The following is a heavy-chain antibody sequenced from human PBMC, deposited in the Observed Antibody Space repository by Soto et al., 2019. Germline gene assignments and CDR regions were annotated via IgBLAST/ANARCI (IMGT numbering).Heavy chain of an antibody. J-gene: IGHJ6*03. Sequence: GGSLRLSCAASGFTFSSYAMSWVRQAPGKGLEWVSAISGSGGSTYYADSVKGRFTISRDNSKNTLYLQMNSLRAEDTAVYYCAKDGGVGYYYYYYMDVWGKGTTVTVSS. CDR2: ISGSGGST. CDR3: AKDGGVGYYYYYYMDV. D-gene: IGHD2-8*02. CDR1: GFTFSSYA. V-gene: IGHV3-23*01.